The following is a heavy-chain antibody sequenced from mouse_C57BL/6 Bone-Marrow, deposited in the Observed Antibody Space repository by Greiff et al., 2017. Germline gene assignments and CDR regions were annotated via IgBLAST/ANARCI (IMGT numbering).Heavy chain of an antibody. J-gene: IGHJ3*01. Sequence: VQLQQPGAELVRPGASVKMSCKASGYTFTSYWMHWVKQRPGQGLEWIGVIDPSDSYTNYNQKFKGKATLTVYTSSSTAYMQLSSLTSEASAVYYCARPSFENGGQGTLVTVSA. CDR2: IDPSDSYT. CDR3: ARPSFEN. CDR1: GYTFTSYW. V-gene: IGHV1-59*01.